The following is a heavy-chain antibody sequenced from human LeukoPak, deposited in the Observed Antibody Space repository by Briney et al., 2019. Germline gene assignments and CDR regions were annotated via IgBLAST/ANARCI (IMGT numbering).Heavy chain of an antibody. CDR3: ARWAPYYYDSSGYPIDY. J-gene: IGHJ4*02. CDR2: IYYSGST. CDR1: GGSISSYY. Sequence: PSETLSLTRTVSGGSISSYYWSWIRQPPGKGLEWIGYIYYSGSTNYNPSLKSRVTISVDTSKNQFSLKLSSVTAADTAVYYCARWAPYYYDSSGYPIDYWGQGTLVTVSS. D-gene: IGHD3-22*01. V-gene: IGHV4-59*01.